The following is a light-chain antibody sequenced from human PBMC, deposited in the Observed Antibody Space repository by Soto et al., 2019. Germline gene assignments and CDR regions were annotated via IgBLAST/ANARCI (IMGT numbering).Light chain of an antibody. CDR1: SSDVGGYNY. J-gene: IGLJ1*01. CDR3: SSYTTSNTRQIV. CDR2: DVS. Sequence: QSALTQPASVSGSPGQSITISCTGTSSDVGGYNYVSWYQQHPGKAPKFMIYDVSNRASGVSNRFSGSKSGNTASLTISGLQAEDEADYYCSSYTTSNTRQIVFGTGTQLTVL. V-gene: IGLV2-14*01.